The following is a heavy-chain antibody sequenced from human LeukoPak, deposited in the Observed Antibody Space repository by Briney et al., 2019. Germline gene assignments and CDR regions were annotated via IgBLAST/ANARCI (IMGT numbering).Heavy chain of an antibody. V-gene: IGHV1-18*04. CDR3: ARSHQKTYYYYYYMDV. CDR1: GYTFTGYY. Sequence: GASVKVSCKASGYTFTGYYMHWVRQAPGQGLEWMGWISAYNGNTNYAQKLQGRVTMTTDTSTSTAYMELRSLRSDDTAVYYCARSHQKTYYYYYYMDVWGKGTTVTVSS. D-gene: IGHD2-2*01. J-gene: IGHJ6*03. CDR2: ISAYNGNT.